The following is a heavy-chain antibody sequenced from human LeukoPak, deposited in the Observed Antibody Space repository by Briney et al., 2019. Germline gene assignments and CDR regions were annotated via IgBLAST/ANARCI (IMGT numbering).Heavy chain of an antibody. V-gene: IGHV1-2*02. CDR3: AREITMIVLDPGNAFDI. CDR2: INPNSGGT. D-gene: IGHD3-22*01. Sequence: GASVKVSCKASGYTFTTYAIHWVRQAPGQRLEWLGWINPNSGGTNYAQKFQGRVTMTRDTSISTAYMELSRLRSDDTAVYYCAREITMIVLDPGNAFDIWGQGTMVTVSS. CDR1: GYTFTTYA. J-gene: IGHJ3*02.